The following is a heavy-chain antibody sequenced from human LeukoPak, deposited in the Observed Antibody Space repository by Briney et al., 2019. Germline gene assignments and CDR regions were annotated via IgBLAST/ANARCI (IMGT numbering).Heavy chain of an antibody. V-gene: IGHV4-61*02. CDR2: IYTSGST. CDR3: ARGATFDFWSGYYYFDY. Sequence: ASETLSLTCTVSGGSISSGSYYWSWIRQPAGKGPEWIGRIYTSGSTNYNPSLNSRFTISVDTSKNQFSLKLSSVTAADTAVYYCARGATFDFWSGYYYFDYWGQGTLVTVSS. D-gene: IGHD3-3*01. J-gene: IGHJ4*02. CDR1: GGSISSGSYY.